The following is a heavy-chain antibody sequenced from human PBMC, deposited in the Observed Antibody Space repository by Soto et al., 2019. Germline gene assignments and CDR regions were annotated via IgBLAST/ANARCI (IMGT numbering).Heavy chain of an antibody. Sequence: SETLYLTCTVSGGSISSYYWSWIRQPPGKGLEWIGYIYYSGNTNYNPSLKSRVTISVDPSKNQFSLKLSSVTAADTAVYYCGRGHVDRYNWNYGIDYWGQGTLVTVSS. J-gene: IGHJ4*02. CDR3: GRGHVDRYNWNYGIDY. V-gene: IGHV4-59*01. D-gene: IGHD1-7*01. CDR1: GGSISSYY. CDR2: IYYSGNT.